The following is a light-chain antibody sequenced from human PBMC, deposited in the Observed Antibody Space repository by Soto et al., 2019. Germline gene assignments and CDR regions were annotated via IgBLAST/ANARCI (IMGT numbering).Light chain of an antibody. CDR1: QGISDW. J-gene: IGKJ1*01. Sequence: IQMTQSPSSVSAAVLGRVTITFRASQGISDWLAWYQQKPGRAPKLLIYAASSLQGGVPSRFSGRVSGTEFTLTITSLQAEDYATYYCQQSNSYPWTFGQGTKVDIK. V-gene: IGKV1-12*01. CDR3: QQSNSYPWT. CDR2: AAS.